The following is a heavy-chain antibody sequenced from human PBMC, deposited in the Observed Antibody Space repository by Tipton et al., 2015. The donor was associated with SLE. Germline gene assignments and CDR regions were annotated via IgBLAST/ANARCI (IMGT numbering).Heavy chain of an antibody. CDR3: ARQPAAFDI. V-gene: IGHV4-38-2*01. J-gene: IGHJ3*02. CDR2: ISYSGST. CDR1: GFSISSGYY. Sequence: TLSLTCAVSGFSISSGYYWGWIRQPPGKGLEWIGTISYSGSTYYNPSLKSRVTISVDTSKNQFSLKLSSVTAADTAVYYCARQPAAFDIWGQGTRVTVSS.